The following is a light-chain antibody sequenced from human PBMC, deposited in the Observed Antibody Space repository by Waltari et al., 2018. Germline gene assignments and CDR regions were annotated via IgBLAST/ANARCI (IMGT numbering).Light chain of an antibody. CDR1: QRISSY. J-gene: IGKJ2*01. V-gene: IGKV1-39*01. CDR3: QQSYSLPNT. CDR2: GAS. Sequence: DIQMTQSPSSLSASVGDRVTITRRASQRISSYLNWYQQIPGKAPQLLIYGASRLQSGVPSRFSGSGSGTDLSLTISSLESEDVATYDCQQSYSLPNTVGQGTKVDI.